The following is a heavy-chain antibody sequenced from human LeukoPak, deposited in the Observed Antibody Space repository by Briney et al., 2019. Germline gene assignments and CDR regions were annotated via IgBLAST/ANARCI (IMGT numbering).Heavy chain of an antibody. D-gene: IGHD3-3*01. Sequence: GGSLRLSCAASGFTFSSYAMHWVRQAPGKGLEWVAVTSYDGSNKYYADSVKGRFTISRDNSKNTLYLQMNSLRAEDTAVYYCARGLFRSAWSLDYWGQGTRVTVSS. CDR2: TSYDGSNK. J-gene: IGHJ4*02. CDR1: GFTFSSYA. V-gene: IGHV3-30*03. CDR3: ARGLFRSAWSLDY.